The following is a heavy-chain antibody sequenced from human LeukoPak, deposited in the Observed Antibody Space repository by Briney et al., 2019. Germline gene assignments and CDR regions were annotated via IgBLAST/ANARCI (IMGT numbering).Heavy chain of an antibody. CDR1: GFTFSSYE. V-gene: IGHV3-48*03. J-gene: IGHJ4*02. Sequence: GALRLSCAASGFTFSSYEMNWVRQAPGKGLEWVSYISSSGSTIYYADSVKGRFTISRDNAKNSLYLQMNSLRAEDTAVYYCARVPGGNSAYWGQGTLVTVSS. CDR2: ISSSGSTI. CDR3: ARVPGGNSAY. D-gene: IGHD2-15*01.